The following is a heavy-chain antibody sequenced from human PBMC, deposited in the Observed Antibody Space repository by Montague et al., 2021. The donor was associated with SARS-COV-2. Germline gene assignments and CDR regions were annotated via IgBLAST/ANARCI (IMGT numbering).Heavy chain of an antibody. CDR2: IYYTGNT. D-gene: IGHD3-22*01. Sequence: SETLSLTCTVSGGSITNNIDYWAWIRQPPGKGLEWIGSIYYTGNTYYXPSLKSRVTISVVTSKNHFTLKLSSVTAAETAVYYCARLKRYFDSSGSPLAFDFWGQGTKVTVSS. V-gene: IGHV4-39*02. CDR3: ARLKRYFDSSGSPLAFDF. CDR1: GGSITNNIDY. J-gene: IGHJ3*01.